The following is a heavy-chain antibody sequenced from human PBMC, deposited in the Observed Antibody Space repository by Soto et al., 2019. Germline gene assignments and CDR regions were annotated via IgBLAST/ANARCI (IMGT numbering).Heavy chain of an antibody. CDR2: ISSSSSYI. CDR1: GFTFSSYS. J-gene: IGHJ4*02. Sequence: GGSLRLSCAASGFTFSSYSMNWVRQAPGKGLEWVSSISSSSSYIYYADSVKGRFTISRDNAKNSLYLQMNSLRAEDTAVYYCARDNSNLRYCSGGSCKGGFDYWGQGTLVTVSS. D-gene: IGHD2-15*01. V-gene: IGHV3-21*01. CDR3: ARDNSNLRYCSGGSCKGGFDY.